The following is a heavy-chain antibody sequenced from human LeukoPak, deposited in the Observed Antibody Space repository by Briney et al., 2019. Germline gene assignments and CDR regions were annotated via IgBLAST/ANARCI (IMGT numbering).Heavy chain of an antibody. V-gene: IGHV4-31*03. CDR3: ARSGDYGPIYYFDY. J-gene: IGHJ4*02. Sequence: SETLSLTCTVSGGSISSGGYYWSWIRQHPGKGLEWIGYIYYSGSTYYNPSLKSRVTISVDTSKNQFSLKLGSVTAADTAVYYCARSGDYGPIYYFDYWGQGTLVTVSS. D-gene: IGHD4-17*01. CDR2: IYYSGST. CDR1: GGSISSGGYY.